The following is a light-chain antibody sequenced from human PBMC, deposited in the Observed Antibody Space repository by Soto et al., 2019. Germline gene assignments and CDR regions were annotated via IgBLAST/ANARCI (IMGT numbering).Light chain of an antibody. CDR1: QSVSSSY. Sequence: EIVLTQSPGTLSLSPGERATLSCRASQSVSSSYLAWYQQKPGQAPRLLIYGASSRATGIPDRFSGSGSGIDFTLTMSRLEPEDFAVYYCQQYGSSPALTFGGGTKVEIK. V-gene: IGKV3-20*01. CDR3: QQYGSSPALT. CDR2: GAS. J-gene: IGKJ4*01.